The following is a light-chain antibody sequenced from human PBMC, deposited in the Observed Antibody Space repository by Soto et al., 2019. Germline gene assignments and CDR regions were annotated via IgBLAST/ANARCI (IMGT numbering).Light chain of an antibody. V-gene: IGLV2-8*01. CDR2: EVN. J-gene: IGLJ2*01. Sequence: QSALTQPPSASGSPGQSVIISCTGTSSDVGDYDYVSWYQQYPGKAPKLMIYEVNKRPSGVPDRFSGSKSGNTASLTVSGLQAEDEADYYCSSYAGANNLGVVFGGGTQLTVL. CDR3: SSYAGANNLGVV. CDR1: SSDVGDYDY.